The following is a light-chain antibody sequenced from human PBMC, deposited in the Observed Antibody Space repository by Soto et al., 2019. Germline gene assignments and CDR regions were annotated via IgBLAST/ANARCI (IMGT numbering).Light chain of an antibody. J-gene: IGLJ1*01. CDR1: SSDLGGYNF. V-gene: IGLV2-14*03. CDR2: DVT. CDR3: STYTSSTTLVV. Sequence: QSVLTQPASVSGSPGQSITISCTGTSSDLGGYNFVSWYQHHPGKAPKLMIYDVTNRPSGVSNRFSGSKSGNTASLTISGLQAEDEADYYCSTYTSSTTLVVFGTGTKPTVL.